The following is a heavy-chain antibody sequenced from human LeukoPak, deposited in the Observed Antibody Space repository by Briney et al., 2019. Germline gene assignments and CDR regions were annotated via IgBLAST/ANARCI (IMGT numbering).Heavy chain of an antibody. Sequence: SKTLSLTCAVFGGSFSGYFWSWIRQPPGKGLDWIGEIIHSGNIRYKPSLMSRVTVSVDTSKNQVHLKLRSVTAADTAIYYCARAADYLGSGSQLGYWGQGILVTVSP. CDR2: IIHSGNI. CDR3: ARAADYLGSGSQLGY. V-gene: IGHV4-34*12. J-gene: IGHJ4*02. D-gene: IGHD3-10*01. CDR1: GGSFSGYF.